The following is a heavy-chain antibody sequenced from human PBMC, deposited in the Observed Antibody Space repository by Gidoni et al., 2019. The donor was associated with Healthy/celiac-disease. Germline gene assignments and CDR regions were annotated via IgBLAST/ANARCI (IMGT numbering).Heavy chain of an antibody. CDR3: AREIVVVPAAVCFDY. CDR1: GGSISSYY. D-gene: IGHD2-2*01. V-gene: IGHV4-4*07. Sequence: QVQLQESGPGLVKPSETLSLTCTVPGGSISSYYWSWIRQPAGKGLEWIGRIYTSGSTNYNPSLKSRVTMSVDTSKNQFSLKLSSVTAADTAVYYCAREIVVVPAAVCFDYWGQGTLVTVSS. J-gene: IGHJ4*02. CDR2: IYTSGST.